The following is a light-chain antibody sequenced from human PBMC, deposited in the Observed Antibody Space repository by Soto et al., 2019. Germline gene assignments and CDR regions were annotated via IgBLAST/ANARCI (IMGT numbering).Light chain of an antibody. CDR2: DAS. CDR1: QDISNY. CDR3: QQYDNLPYT. Sequence: DIQMTQSPSSLSASVGDRVTITCQASQDISNYLIWYQQKPGKAPKLLIYDASNLETGVPSRFSGSGSGTDFTFTISSLQPVDIATYYCQQYDNLPYTFGQGTKLEIK. J-gene: IGKJ2*01. V-gene: IGKV1-33*01.